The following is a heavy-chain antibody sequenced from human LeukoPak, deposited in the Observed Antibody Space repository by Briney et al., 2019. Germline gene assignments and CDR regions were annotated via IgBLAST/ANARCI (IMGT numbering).Heavy chain of an antibody. CDR1: GFTVSSNY. D-gene: IGHD3-10*01. Sequence: GGSLTLSCAASGFTVSSNYMSWVRQAPGKGLEWVSVIYSGGLTYYADSVKGRFIISRDTSKNTLYLQMNSLRAEDTAVNFCARTSGEITMIRGVILGWGQGTLVTVSS. J-gene: IGHJ4*02. V-gene: IGHV3-66*01. CDR2: IYSGGLT. CDR3: ARTSGEITMIRGVILG.